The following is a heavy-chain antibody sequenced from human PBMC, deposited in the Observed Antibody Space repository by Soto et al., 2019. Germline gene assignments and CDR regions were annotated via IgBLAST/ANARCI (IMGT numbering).Heavy chain of an antibody. CDR3: AGSIAVAGTGDY. J-gene: IGHJ4*02. CDR1: GGSFSGYY. CDR2: INHSGST. D-gene: IGHD6-19*01. V-gene: IGHV4-34*01. Sequence: SETLSLTCAVYGGSFSGYYWSWIRQPPGKGLEWIGEINHSGSTNYNPSLKSRVTISVDTSKNQFSLKLSSVTAADTAVYYCAGSIAVAGTGDYWGQGTLVTVSS.